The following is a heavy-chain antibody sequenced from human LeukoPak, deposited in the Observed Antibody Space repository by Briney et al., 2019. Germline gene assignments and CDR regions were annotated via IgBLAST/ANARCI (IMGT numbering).Heavy chain of an antibody. V-gene: IGHV3-23*01. Sequence: QTGGSLRLSCAASGFTFSSYAMSWVRQAPGKGLEWVSAINGSGGSTYYADSVKGRFTISRDNSKNTLYPQMNSLRAEDTAVYYCARETGYSSSWYFGLDYYYGMDVWGQGTTVTVSS. CDR3: ARETGYSSSWYFGLDYYYGMDV. D-gene: IGHD6-13*01. CDR1: GFTFSSYA. J-gene: IGHJ6*02. CDR2: INGSGGST.